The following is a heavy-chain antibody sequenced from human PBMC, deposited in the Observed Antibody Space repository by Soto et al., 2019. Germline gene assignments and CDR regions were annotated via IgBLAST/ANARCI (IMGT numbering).Heavy chain of an antibody. J-gene: IGHJ6*02. V-gene: IGHV5-10-1*01. Sequence: GESLKISCKGSGYSFTSYWISWVRQMPGKGLEWMGRIDPSDSYTNYSPSFQGHVTISADKSISTAYLQWSSLKASDTAMYYCASSPRGYCSSTSCRELGNYYGMDVWGQGTTV. CDR1: GYSFTSYW. CDR3: ASSPRGYCSSTSCRELGNYYGMDV. CDR2: IDPSDSYT. D-gene: IGHD2-2*01.